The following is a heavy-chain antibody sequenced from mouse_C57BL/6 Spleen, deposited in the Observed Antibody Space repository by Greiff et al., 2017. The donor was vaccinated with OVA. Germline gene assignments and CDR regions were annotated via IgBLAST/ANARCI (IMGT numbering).Heavy chain of an antibody. Sequence: DVKLQESGAELVKPGASVKLSCTASGFNIKDYYMHWVKQRTEQGLEWIGRIDPEDGETKYAPKFQGKATITADTSSNTAYLQLSSLTSEDTAVYYCAREVRLRSAFDYWGQGTTLTVSS. CDR1: GFNIKDYY. CDR2: IDPEDGET. J-gene: IGHJ2*01. V-gene: IGHV14-2*01. D-gene: IGHD3-2*02. CDR3: AREVRLRSAFDY.